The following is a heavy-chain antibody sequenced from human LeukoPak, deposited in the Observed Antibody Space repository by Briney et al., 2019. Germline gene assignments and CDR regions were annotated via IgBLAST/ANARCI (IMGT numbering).Heavy chain of an antibody. Sequence: SEILSLTCTVSGASITNDDYYWSWIRQHPGKGLEWIGYIYFSGSTYYNPTLKSRASVSVDTSKSQFSLRLTSVTAADTAVYYCARRAPFSNWFDPWGQGTLVIVSS. CDR3: ARRAPFSNWFDP. CDR2: IYFSGST. D-gene: IGHD2-2*01. V-gene: IGHV4-31*03. CDR1: GASITNDDYY. J-gene: IGHJ5*02.